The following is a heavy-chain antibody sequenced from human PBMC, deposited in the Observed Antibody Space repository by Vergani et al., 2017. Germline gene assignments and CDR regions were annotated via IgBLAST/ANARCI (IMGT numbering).Heavy chain of an antibody. CDR2: IRSKTYGGTT. Sequence: EVQLVESGGGLVQPGRSLRLSCTASGFTFGDYAMSWFRQAPGKGLEWVGFIRSKTYGGTTEYAASVKGRFTISRDDSKRLAYLQLSGLKTEDTAVYFCSRGRGYSFGYSDYWVQGTLVTVSS. CDR3: SRGRGYSFGYSDY. V-gene: IGHV3-49*03. CDR1: GFTFGDYA. J-gene: IGHJ4*02. D-gene: IGHD5-18*01.